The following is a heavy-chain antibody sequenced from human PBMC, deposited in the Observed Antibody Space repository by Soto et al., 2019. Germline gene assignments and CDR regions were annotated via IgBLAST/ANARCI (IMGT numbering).Heavy chain of an antibody. CDR1: GFTFSSYS. Sequence: EVQLVESGGGLVQPGGSLRLSCAATGFTFSSYSMNCVRQAPGKGLERVSYISSSSRTIYYADSVKGRFIISRDNAKNSLYLQMNSLRAEDTAVYYCARDWGYCSSTSCYDAFDIWGQGTMVTVSS. V-gene: IGHV3-48*01. CDR3: ARDWGYCSSTSCYDAFDI. J-gene: IGHJ3*02. CDR2: ISSSSRTI. D-gene: IGHD2-2*01.